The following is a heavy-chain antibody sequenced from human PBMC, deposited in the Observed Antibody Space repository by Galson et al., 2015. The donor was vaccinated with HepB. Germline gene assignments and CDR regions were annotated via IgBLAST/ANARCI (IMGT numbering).Heavy chain of an antibody. Sequence: SVKVSCKVSGDFFSSYGISWVRQAPGQGLEWMGGLIPIFTLANFAQKFQGRVTMTADESTSTSYMELTNLTSEDTAVYYCARDGKPLNTALAGELEYWGQGTLVIVSS. CDR2: LIPIFTLA. CDR3: ARDGKPLNTALAGELEY. CDR1: GDFFSSYG. J-gene: IGHJ4*02. D-gene: IGHD5-18*01. V-gene: IGHV1-69*13.